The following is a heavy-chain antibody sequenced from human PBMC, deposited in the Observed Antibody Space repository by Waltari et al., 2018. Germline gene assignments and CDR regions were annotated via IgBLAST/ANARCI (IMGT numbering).Heavy chain of an antibody. CDR1: GFTVSSNY. D-gene: IGHD2-2*01. J-gene: IGHJ4*02. V-gene: IGHV3-53*02. CDR3: ARSNPAKAYYFDY. Sequence: EVQLVETGGGLIQPGGSLRLSCAASGFTVSSNYMSWVRQAPGKGVEWVSVIYSGGSTYYADSVKGRFTISRDNSKNTLYLQMNSLRAEDTAVYYCARSNPAKAYYFDYWGQGTLVTVSS. CDR2: IYSGGST.